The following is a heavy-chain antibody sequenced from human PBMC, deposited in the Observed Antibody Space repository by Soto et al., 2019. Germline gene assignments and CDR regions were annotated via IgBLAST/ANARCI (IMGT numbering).Heavy chain of an antibody. Sequence: QVQLVESGGGVVQPGRSLRLSCAASGFTFSSYGMHWVRQAPGKGLEWVAVISYDGSNKYYADSVKGRFTISRDNSKNTLDLQMNSLRAEDTAVYYCAMGHYSSGWYYFDYWGQGTLVTVSS. V-gene: IGHV3-30*03. CDR2: ISYDGSNK. CDR3: AMGHYSSGWYYFDY. CDR1: GFTFSSYG. J-gene: IGHJ4*02. D-gene: IGHD6-19*01.